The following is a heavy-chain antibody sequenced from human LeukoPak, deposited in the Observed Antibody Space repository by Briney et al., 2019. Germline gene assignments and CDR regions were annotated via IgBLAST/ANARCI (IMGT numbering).Heavy chain of an antibody. J-gene: IGHJ4*02. Sequence: PGGSLRLSCAASGFTVSSNYMSWVRQAPGKGLEWVSVMYSGGSTYYADSVKGRFTISRDNSKNTLYLQMNSLRAEDTAVYYCASSRRIATSYYFDYWGQGTLVTVSS. D-gene: IGHD6-13*01. CDR3: ASSRRIATSYYFDY. CDR1: GFTVSSNY. V-gene: IGHV3-53*01. CDR2: MYSGGST.